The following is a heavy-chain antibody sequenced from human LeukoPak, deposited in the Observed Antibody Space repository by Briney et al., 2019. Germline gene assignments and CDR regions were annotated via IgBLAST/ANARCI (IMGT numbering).Heavy chain of an antibody. CDR1: GFTFTTYW. CDR3: SRGQAVFAY. V-gene: IGHV3-7*04. J-gene: IGHJ4*02. Sequence: GGSLRLSCAASGFTFTTYWMSWVRQAPGKGLEWVANIKQDGSEKYYVDSVKGRFTISRDNAKNSLYLQMNSLRADGTAVYYCSRGQAVFAYWGQGTLVTVSS. CDR2: IKQDGSEK. D-gene: IGHD2-21*01.